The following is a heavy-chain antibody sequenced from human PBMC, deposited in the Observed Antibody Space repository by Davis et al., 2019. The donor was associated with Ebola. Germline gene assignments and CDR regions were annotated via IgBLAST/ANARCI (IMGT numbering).Heavy chain of an antibody. CDR2: ISWNSGSI. CDR3: AKGSNGNWFDP. J-gene: IGHJ5*02. Sequence: SLRLSCAASGFTFDDYAMHWVRQAPGKGLEWVSGISWNSGSIGYADSVKGRFTISRDNAKNSLYLQMNSLRAEDTALYYCAKGSNGNWFDPWGQGTLVTVSS. D-gene: IGHD3-16*01. CDR1: GFTFDDYA. V-gene: IGHV3-9*01.